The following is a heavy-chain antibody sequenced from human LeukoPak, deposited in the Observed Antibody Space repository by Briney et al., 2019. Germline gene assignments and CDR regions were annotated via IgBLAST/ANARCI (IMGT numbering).Heavy chain of an antibody. J-gene: IGHJ4*02. Sequence: GGSLRLSCAASGFTFNNYAMNWVRQAPGKGLEWVAAVTGPADTTYYEDSVKGRFTISRDSFKDTVYLQMNRLGAEDTALYYCAKGAAIDHWGQGTLVTVSS. D-gene: IGHD5-24*01. CDR3: AKGAAIDH. V-gene: IGHV3-23*01. CDR2: VTGPADTT. CDR1: GFTFNNYA.